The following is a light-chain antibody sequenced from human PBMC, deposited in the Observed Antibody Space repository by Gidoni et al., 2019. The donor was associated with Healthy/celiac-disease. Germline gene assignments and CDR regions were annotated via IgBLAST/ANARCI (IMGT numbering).Light chain of an antibody. CDR1: QSVLYNSNNKNY. CDR2: WAS. Sequence: DIVMTQSPDSLAVSLGERATINCKSSQSVLYNSNNKNYLAWYQHKPGQPPKLLFFWASTRESGVPDRFSGSGSGTDFTLTISSLQAEDVAVYSCQQYYSSPWTFGQGTKVEIK. J-gene: IGKJ1*01. V-gene: IGKV4-1*01. CDR3: QQYYSSPWT.